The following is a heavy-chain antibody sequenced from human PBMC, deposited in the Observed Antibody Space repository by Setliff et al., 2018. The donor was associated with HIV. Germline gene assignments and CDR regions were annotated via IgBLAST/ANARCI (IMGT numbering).Heavy chain of an antibody. J-gene: IGHJ4*02. CDR1: GDSISSNNYY. CDR3: ARQTATGTSATFDS. D-gene: IGHD2-21*02. CDR2: IFYGGSV. V-gene: IGHV4-39*07. Sequence: PSETLSLTCTVSGDSISSNNYYWAWIRQSPGKGLEWIGCIFYGGSVYGSGRIFFNPSLKSRVTISVDASERHFSLRMTSTTAADTAVYYCARQTATGTSATFDSWGQGSLVTVPQ.